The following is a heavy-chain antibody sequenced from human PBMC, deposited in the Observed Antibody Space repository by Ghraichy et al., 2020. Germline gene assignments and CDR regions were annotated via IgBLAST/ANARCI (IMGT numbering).Heavy chain of an antibody. D-gene: IGHD6-19*01. Sequence: GGSLRLSCAASGFTFSNYGMHWVRQAPGKGLEWVALISYDGSNKYYADSVKGRFTISRDDSKNTLYLQMNSLRAEDTAVYYCAKDLGSGYSSGWPLDYWGQGTLVTVSS. CDR2: ISYDGSNK. J-gene: IGHJ4*02. V-gene: IGHV3-30*18. CDR1: GFTFSNYG. CDR3: AKDLGSGYSSGWPLDY.